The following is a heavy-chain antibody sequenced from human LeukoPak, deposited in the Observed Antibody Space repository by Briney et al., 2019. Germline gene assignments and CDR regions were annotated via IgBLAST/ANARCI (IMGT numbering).Heavy chain of an antibody. V-gene: IGHV3-23*01. J-gene: IGHJ4*02. CDR3: AKRDYPSPTDFYPLFDY. D-gene: IGHD3/OR15-3a*01. CDR2: ISGSAERM. CDR1: GFIFDNYA. Sequence: GGSLRLSCVASGFIFDNYAMAWVRQAPGRGREWVAGISGSAERMYYADSGRGRFTISRDNSKNTLFLQLNSLRAADTAVYFCAKRDYPSPTDFYPLFDYWGQGALATVSS.